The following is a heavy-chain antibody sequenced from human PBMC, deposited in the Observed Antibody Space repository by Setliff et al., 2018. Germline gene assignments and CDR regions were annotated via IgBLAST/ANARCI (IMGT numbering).Heavy chain of an antibody. CDR1: GGSVSNSGFF. CDR3: GRGFSRIEGWGNWFDP. D-gene: IGHD2-15*01. J-gene: IGHJ5*02. Sequence: PSETLSLTCTVSGGSVSNSGFFWGRLRQAPGKGLEWIGNIYDSGSSNHNASLKSRLIKTRDTSKNQISLKLTSVTAADTAVYYCGRGFSRIEGWGNWFDPWGQGILVTVSS. V-gene: IGHV4-39*01. CDR2: IYDSGSS.